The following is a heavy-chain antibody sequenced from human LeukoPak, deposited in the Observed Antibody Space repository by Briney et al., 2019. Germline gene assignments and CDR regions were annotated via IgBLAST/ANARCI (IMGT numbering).Heavy chain of an antibody. CDR1: GFTFDDYA. CDR2: ISWNSGSI. D-gene: IGHD2-15*01. Sequence: GRSLRLSCAASGFTFDDYAMHWVRQAPGKGLEWVSGISWNSGSIGYADSVKGRFTISSDNSKNTLYLQMNSLRADDTAVYYCAKEGAGSSNRYFQHWGQGTLVTVSS. CDR3: AKEGAGSSNRYFQH. V-gene: IGHV3-9*01. J-gene: IGHJ1*01.